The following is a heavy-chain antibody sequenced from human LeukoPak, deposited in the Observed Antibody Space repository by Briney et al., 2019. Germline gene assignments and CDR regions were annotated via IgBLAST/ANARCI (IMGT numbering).Heavy chain of an antibody. CDR2: INPNSGGT. CDR1: GYTFTGYY. CDR3: ARYYYGSGSYRYFDY. Sequence: ASVKVSCKXSGYTFTGYYMHWVRQAPGQGLEWMGWINPNSGGTNYSQKFQGRVTMTRDTSISTAYMELSRLRSDDTAVYYCARYYYGSGSYRYFDYWGQGTLVTVSS. J-gene: IGHJ4*02. V-gene: IGHV1-2*02. D-gene: IGHD3-10*01.